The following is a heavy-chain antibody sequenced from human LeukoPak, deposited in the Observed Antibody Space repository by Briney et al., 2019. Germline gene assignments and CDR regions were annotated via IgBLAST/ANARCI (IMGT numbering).Heavy chain of an antibody. CDR1: GFTVSSNY. J-gene: IGHJ6*03. V-gene: IGHV3-21*01. D-gene: IGHD3-3*01. CDR3: AREGTIFGVVIRYYYYMDV. CDR2: ISSSSSYI. Sequence: GGSLRLSCAASGFTVSSNYMSWVRQAPGKGLEWVSSISSSSSYIYYADSVKGRFTISRDNAKNSLYLQMNSLRAEDTAVYYCAREGTIFGVVIRYYYYMDVWGKGTTVTVSS.